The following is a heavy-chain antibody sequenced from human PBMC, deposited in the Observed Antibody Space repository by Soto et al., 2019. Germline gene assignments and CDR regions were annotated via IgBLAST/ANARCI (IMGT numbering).Heavy chain of an antibody. CDR1: GYTFTDYY. CDR2: INTYSGGT. CDR3: AREVGTSKASDLDY. J-gene: IGHJ4*02. V-gene: IGHV1-2*02. Sequence: QVQLVQSGAEVKKPGASVKVSCKASGYTFTDYYIHWVRQAPGQRLEWIGWINTYSGGTDYAQKFHGRVTMTRDTSITTAFMERTRLRSDDTAVYYWAREVGTSKASDLDYWGQGTLVTVSS. D-gene: IGHD1-26*01.